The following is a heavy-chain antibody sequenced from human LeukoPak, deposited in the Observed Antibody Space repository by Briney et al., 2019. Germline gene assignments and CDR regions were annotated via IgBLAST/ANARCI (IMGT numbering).Heavy chain of an antibody. CDR2: IYYSGST. D-gene: IGHD2-2*01. Sequence: SETLSLTCTVSGGSISSSSYYWGWIRQPPGKGLEWIGSIYYSGSTYYNPSLKSRVTISVDTSKNQFSLKLSSVTAADTAVYYCARAIGYCSSTSCYGMDVWGQGTTVTVSS. J-gene: IGHJ6*02. V-gene: IGHV4-39*07. CDR1: GGSISSSSYY. CDR3: ARAIGYCSSTSCYGMDV.